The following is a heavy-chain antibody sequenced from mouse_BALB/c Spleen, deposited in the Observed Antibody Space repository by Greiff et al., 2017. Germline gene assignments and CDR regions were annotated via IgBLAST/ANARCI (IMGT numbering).Heavy chain of an antibody. CDR3: ARREYGHMDY. Sequence: EVKLVESGGGLVQPGGSRKLSCAASGFTFSSFGMHWVRQAPEKGLEWVAYISSGSSTIYYADTVKGRFTISRDNPKNTLFLQMTSLRSEDTAMYYCARREYGHMDYWGQGTSVTVSS. CDR2: ISSGSSTI. V-gene: IGHV5-17*02. D-gene: IGHD2-10*02. J-gene: IGHJ4*01. CDR1: GFTFSSFG.